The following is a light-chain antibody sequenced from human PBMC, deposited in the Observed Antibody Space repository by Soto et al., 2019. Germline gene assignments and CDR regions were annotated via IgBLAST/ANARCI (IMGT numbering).Light chain of an antibody. CDR1: QSFSSRK. CDR2: GAS. V-gene: IGKV3-20*01. J-gene: IGKJ1*01. CDR3: QQYGSSPRT. Sequence: IVVSKSPGTLSPTPGERATLSCRASQSFSSRKIAWFQQKPGQAPRLLMYGASSRGTGIPDRFSGGGSGTDFTLTISRLEPEDFAVYYCQQYGSSPRTFGQGTKVDI.